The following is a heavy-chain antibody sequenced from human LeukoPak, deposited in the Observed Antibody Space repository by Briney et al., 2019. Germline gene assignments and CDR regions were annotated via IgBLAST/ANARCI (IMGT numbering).Heavy chain of an antibody. D-gene: IGHD3-9*01. V-gene: IGHV3-23*01. Sequence: GGSLRLSCAASGFTFSSYAMSWVRQAPGKGLEWVSAISGSGGSTYYADSVKGRFTISRDNSKNTLYLQTNSLRAEDTAVYYCAKSATYYDILTGYPDDYYYYGMDVWGQGTTVTVSS. J-gene: IGHJ6*02. CDR3: AKSATYYDILTGYPDDYYYYGMDV. CDR2: ISGSGGST. CDR1: GFTFSSYA.